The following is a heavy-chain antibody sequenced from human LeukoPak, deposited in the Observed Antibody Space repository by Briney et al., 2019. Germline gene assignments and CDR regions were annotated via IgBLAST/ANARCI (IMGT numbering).Heavy chain of an antibody. J-gene: IGHJ6*02. CDR1: GYTFTIYG. Sequence: EASVTVSCTASGYTFTIYGISWVRQAPGQGLEWMGWISAYNGNTNYAQKLQGRVTMTTDTSTSTAYMELRSLRSDDTAVYYCARDGRQLLNYGMDVWGQGTTVTVSS. D-gene: IGHD2-15*01. CDR2: ISAYNGNT. CDR3: ARDGRQLLNYGMDV. V-gene: IGHV1-18*01.